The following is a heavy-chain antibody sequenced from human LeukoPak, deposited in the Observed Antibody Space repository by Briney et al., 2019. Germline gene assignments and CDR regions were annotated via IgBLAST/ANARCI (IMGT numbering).Heavy chain of an antibody. CDR1: GGSFSGYY. CDR2: INHSGST. Sequence: PSETLSLTCAVYGGSFSGYYWSWIRQPPGKGLEWIGEINHSGSTNYNPSLKSRVTISVDTSKNQFSLKLSSVTAADTAVYYCARDRYGYLEIDYWGQGTLVTVSS. V-gene: IGHV4-34*01. D-gene: IGHD5-18*01. J-gene: IGHJ4*02. CDR3: ARDRYGYLEIDY.